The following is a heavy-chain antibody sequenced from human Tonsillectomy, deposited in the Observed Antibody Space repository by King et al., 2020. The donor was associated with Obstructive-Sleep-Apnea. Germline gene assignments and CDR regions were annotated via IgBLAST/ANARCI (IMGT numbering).Heavy chain of an antibody. CDR3: ARWYYDRSGYYYFDY. CDR1: GGSISSYY. CDR2: IYYSGST. Sequence: PLQESGPGLVKPSEALSLTCTVSGGSISSYYWSWIRQPPGKGLEWIGYIYYSGSTNYSPSLKSRVTISVDTSKNQFSLKLSSVTAADTAVYYCARWYYDRSGYYYFDYWGQGTLVTVSS. V-gene: IGHV4-59*01. D-gene: IGHD3-22*01. J-gene: IGHJ4*02.